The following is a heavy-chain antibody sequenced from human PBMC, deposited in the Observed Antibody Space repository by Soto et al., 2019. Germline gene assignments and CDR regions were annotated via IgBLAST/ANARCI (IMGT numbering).Heavy chain of an antibody. J-gene: IGHJ5*02. V-gene: IGHV4-4*02. Sequence: SETLSLTCAVSGGSISSSNWWHWVRQPPGKGLEWIGEIHHSGTTNYNPSLKSRVAISVDKSKNQFSLKLNSVTAADTAVYYCARVRQYCSGTSCYLDPWGQGTLVTV. CDR3: ARVRQYCSGTSCYLDP. CDR2: IHHSGTT. CDR1: GGSISSSNW. D-gene: IGHD2-2*01.